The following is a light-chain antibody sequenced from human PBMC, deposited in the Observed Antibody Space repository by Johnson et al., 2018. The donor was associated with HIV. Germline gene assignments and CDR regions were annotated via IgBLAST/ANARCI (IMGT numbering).Light chain of an antibody. CDR2: END. J-gene: IGLJ1*01. V-gene: IGLV1-51*02. CDR3: GTWDSSLSSSYV. CDR1: SSNIGNNY. Sequence: QSVLTQPPSVSAAPGQKVTISCSGSSSNIGNNYVSWYQQIPGAVPKLLIYENDKRPSGIPDRFSGSKSRTSATLGITGLQTGDEADYYCGTWDSSLSSSYVCGTGTKVTVL.